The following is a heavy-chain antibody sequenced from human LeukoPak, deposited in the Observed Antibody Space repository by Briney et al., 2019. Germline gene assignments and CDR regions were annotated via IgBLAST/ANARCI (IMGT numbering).Heavy chain of an antibody. Sequence: ASVKVSCTASGYTFTSYGISWVRQAPGQGLEWMGWISAYNGNTNYAQKLQGRVTMTTDTSTSTAYMELRSLRSDDTAVYHCARDLAVAGTLGYWGQGTLVTVSS. D-gene: IGHD6-19*01. CDR2: ISAYNGNT. J-gene: IGHJ4*02. CDR1: GYTFTSYG. CDR3: ARDLAVAGTLGY. V-gene: IGHV1-18*01.